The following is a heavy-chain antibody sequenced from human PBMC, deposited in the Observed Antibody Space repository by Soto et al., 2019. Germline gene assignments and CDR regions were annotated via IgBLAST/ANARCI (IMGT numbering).Heavy chain of an antibody. Sequence: PGESLKISCQSSGYSFSNYWIVWVRQMPGKGLEWMGIIYPGDSDTTYSPSFQGQVTISADKSFNTAYLQWSSLKASDTAMYYCATGGGSMVHFDYWGQGALVTVSS. J-gene: IGHJ4*02. D-gene: IGHD2-15*01. V-gene: IGHV5-51*01. CDR1: GYSFSNYW. CDR2: IYPGDSDT. CDR3: ATGGGSMVHFDY.